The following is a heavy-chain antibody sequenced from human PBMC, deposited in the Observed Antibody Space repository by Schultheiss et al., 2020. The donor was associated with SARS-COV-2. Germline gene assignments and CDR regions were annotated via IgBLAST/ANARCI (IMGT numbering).Heavy chain of an antibody. CDR2: IVVGSGNT. CDR1: GFTFTSSA. V-gene: IGHV1-58*02. D-gene: IGHD4-11*01. Sequence: SVKVSCKASGFTFTSSAMQWVRQARGQRLEWIGWIVVGSGNTNYAQKFQERVTITRDMSTSTAYMELSSLRSEDTAVYYCASNLYSNYYFDNWGQGTLVTVSS. J-gene: IGHJ4*02. CDR3: ASNLYSNYYFDN.